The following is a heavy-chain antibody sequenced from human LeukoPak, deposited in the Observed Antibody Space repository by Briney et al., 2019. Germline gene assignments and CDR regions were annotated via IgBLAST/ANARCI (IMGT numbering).Heavy chain of an antibody. CDR3: ARSGNVYYYGSGSLPDY. Sequence: ASVKVSCKASGGTFSSYAISWVRQAPGQGLEWMGGIIPIFGTANYAQKFQGRVTITADESTSTAYMELSSLGSEDTAVYYCARSGNVYYYGSGSLPDYWGQGTLVTVSS. D-gene: IGHD3-10*01. CDR2: IIPIFGTA. J-gene: IGHJ4*02. V-gene: IGHV1-69*13. CDR1: GGTFSSYA.